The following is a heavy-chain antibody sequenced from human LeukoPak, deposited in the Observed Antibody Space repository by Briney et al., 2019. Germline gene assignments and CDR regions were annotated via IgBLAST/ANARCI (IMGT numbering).Heavy chain of an antibody. CDR3: AKDGLYSSGWYDY. CDR1: GFTFSSYA. J-gene: IGHJ4*02. V-gene: IGHV3-23*01. Sequence: GGSLRLSCAASGFTFSSYAMSWVRQAPGKGLEWVSAISGSGGSTYYADSVKGRFTISRDNSKNTLYLQMNSLRAEDTDVYYCAKDGLYSSGWYDYWGQGTLVTVSS. D-gene: IGHD6-19*01. CDR2: ISGSGGST.